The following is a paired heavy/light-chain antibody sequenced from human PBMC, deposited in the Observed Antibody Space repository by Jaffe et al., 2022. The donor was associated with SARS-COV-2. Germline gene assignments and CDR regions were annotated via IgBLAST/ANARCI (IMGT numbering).Light chain of an antibody. CDR3: QQYNNWPPWT. CDR1: QSVSSD. CDR2: GAS. Sequence: EIVMTQSPATLSVSPGERVTLSCRASQSVSSDLAWYQQKPGQAPRLLISGASTRATGIPARFSGSGSGTEFTLTISSLQSEDFAVYYCQQYNNWPPWTFGQGTKVEIQ. J-gene: IGKJ1*01. V-gene: IGKV3-15*01.
Heavy chain of an antibody. CDR3: AGRRCIDGVCAFDY. D-gene: IGHD2-8*01. V-gene: IGHV3-21*01. J-gene: IGHJ4*02. Sequence: EVQLAESGGGLVEPGGSLRLSCAASGFTFSTYSMSWVRQAPGKGLEWVSSISRSTTNTYYADSVRGRFTISRDNAKNSLFLQMSSLRAEDTAVYYCAGRRCIDGVCAFDYWGQGTLVTVSS. CDR1: GFTFSTYS. CDR2: ISRSTTNT.